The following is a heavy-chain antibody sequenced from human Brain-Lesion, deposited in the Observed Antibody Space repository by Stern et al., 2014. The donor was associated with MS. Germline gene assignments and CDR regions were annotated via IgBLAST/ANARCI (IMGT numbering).Heavy chain of an antibody. J-gene: IGHJ1*01. CDR2: ISGGGGAT. CDR1: GFSFSTYA. CDR3: AKWPHHIAVAGTRYFQH. Sequence: QLGESGGGLGQPGGSLGLSCAASGFSFSTYAMSWVRQTPGKGLQWASSISGGGGATCYADSVKGRFTISRDNSKNTLYLQMDSLRADDTAVYYCAKWPHHIAVAGTRYFQHWGQGTLVTVSS. V-gene: IGHV3-23*04. D-gene: IGHD6-19*01.